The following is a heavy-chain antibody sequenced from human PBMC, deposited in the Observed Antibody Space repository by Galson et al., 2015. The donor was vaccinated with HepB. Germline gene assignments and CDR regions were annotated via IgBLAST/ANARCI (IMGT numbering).Heavy chain of an antibody. CDR3: ARGTLSAAGNPYYFDY. CDR1: GGSISSYY. Sequence: SETLSLTCTVSGGSISSYYWSWIRQPPGKGLEWIGYIYYSGSTNYNPSLKSRATISVDRTKNQFSLKLTSLTAADTAVYYCARGTLSAAGNPYYFDYWGQGILVTVSS. J-gene: IGHJ4*02. CDR2: IYYSGST. D-gene: IGHD6-13*01. V-gene: IGHV4-59*01.